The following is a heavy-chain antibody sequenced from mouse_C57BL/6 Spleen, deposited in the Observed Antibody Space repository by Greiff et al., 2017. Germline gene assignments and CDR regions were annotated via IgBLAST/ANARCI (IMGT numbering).Heavy chain of an antibody. CDR2: ISNGGGST. CDR3: AGHEEDSTYGYFDV. Sequence: EVNVVESGGGLVQPGGSLKLSCAASGFTFSDYYMYWVRQTPEKRLEWVAYISNGGGSTYYPDTVKGRFTISRDNAKNALYLQMSRLKSEDTTMYYCAGHEEDSTYGYFDVWGTGTTLTVSS. J-gene: IGHJ1*03. D-gene: IGHD2-5*01. V-gene: IGHV5-12*01. CDR1: GFTFSDYY.